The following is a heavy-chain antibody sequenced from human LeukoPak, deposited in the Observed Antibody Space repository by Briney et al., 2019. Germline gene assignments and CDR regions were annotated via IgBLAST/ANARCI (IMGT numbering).Heavy chain of an antibody. D-gene: IGHD2-21*01. CDR3: ARHARYLIGRYFDY. Sequence: SETLSLTCTVSGYSISSGYYWGWIRQPPGKGLEWIGSIYHSGSTYYNPSLKSRVTISVDTSKNQFSLKLSSVTAADTAVYYCARHARYLIGRYFDYWGQGTLVTVSS. CDR2: IYHSGST. J-gene: IGHJ4*02. CDR1: GYSISSGYY. V-gene: IGHV4-38-2*02.